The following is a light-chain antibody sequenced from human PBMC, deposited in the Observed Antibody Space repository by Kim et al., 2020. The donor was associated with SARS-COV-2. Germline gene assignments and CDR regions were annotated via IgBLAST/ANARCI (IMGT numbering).Light chain of an antibody. CDR1: QGIRSD. J-gene: IGKJ2*01. CDR3: LQDYHYPYT. CDR2: GAS. V-gene: IGKV1-6*01. Sequence: AIQMTQSPSSLSAFVGDRVTITCRASQGIRSDLGWYQQKPGKAPSLLIYGASSLQSGVPSRFSGSGSGTDFTLTISSVQPEDFATYYCLQDYHYPYTFGQGTKLEIK.